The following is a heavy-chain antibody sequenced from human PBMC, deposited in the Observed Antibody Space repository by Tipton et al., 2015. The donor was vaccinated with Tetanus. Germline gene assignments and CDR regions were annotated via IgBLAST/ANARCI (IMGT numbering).Heavy chain of an antibody. V-gene: IGHV1-2*02. Sequence: QMQLVQSGAEVKKPGASVKVSCKASGYTFSGYLIHWVRQAPGQGLEWMGWINPNSGDTYSAQKFQGRVTMNRDTSISTVYLELSGLRYDDTAVSYCARASRLVADMVRASPFDYWGQGALVTVSS. J-gene: IGHJ4*02. CDR2: INPNSGDT. CDR1: GYTFSGYL. CDR3: ARASRLVADMVRASPFDY. D-gene: IGHD5-12*01.